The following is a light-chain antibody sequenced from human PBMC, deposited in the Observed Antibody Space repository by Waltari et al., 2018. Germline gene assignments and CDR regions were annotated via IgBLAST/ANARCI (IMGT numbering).Light chain of an antibody. Sequence: DIQMTQSPSTLSASVGDRVTITCRASQSISSWLAWYQQLPGKVPKLLISASSALQSGVPSRFSGSGSGSDFTLTINNLQTEDFATYYCQNYDRVPWTFGPGTKVDVK. J-gene: IGKJ1*01. CDR2: ASS. CDR1: QSISSW. CDR3: QNYDRVPWT. V-gene: IGKV1-27*01.